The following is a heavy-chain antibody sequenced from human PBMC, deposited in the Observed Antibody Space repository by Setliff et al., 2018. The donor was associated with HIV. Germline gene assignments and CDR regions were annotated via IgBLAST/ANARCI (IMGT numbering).Heavy chain of an antibody. V-gene: IGHV4-4*08. Sequence: ETLSLTCTVSSDSLSSHYWSWIRQPPGKGLEWVGHIYINGITNYSPSLESRVTISVDTSKKQFSLKLSSVTAADTAVYFCARSPDYWGQGTLVTVSS. CDR3: ARSPDY. CDR1: SDSLSSHY. CDR2: IYINGIT. J-gene: IGHJ4*02.